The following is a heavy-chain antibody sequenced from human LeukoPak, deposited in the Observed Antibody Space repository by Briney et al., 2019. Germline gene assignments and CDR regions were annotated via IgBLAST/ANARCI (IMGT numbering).Heavy chain of an antibody. CDR1: GFTFSSSA. D-gene: IGHD2-15*01. J-gene: IGHJ4*02. CDR3: AKQLGYCSDGSCYFPY. V-gene: IGHV3-23*01. CDR2: ISNNGGYT. Sequence: GGSLRLSCAASGFTFSSSATSWVRQAPGKGLEWVSAISNNGGYTYYADSVQGRFTISRDNSKSTLCLQMNSLRAEDTAVYYCAKQLGYCSDGSCYFPYWGQGTLVTVSS.